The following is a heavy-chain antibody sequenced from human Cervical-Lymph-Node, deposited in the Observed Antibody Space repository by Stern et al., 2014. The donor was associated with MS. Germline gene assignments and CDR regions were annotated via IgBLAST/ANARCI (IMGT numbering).Heavy chain of an antibody. J-gene: IGHJ6*02. D-gene: IGHD4-17*01. CDR1: GGTSTKYA. CDR3: STYGDDFGMDI. V-gene: IGHV1-69*01. CDR2: MMPIFRAT. Sequence: QVQLVESGAEVKKPGSSVTVSCKASGGTSTKYAISWARQAPGQGLEWMGGMMPIFRATYYAQRFQGRVTITADESTSTAYMELSSLTSEDTAIYYCSTYGDDFGMDIWGQGTTVTVSS.